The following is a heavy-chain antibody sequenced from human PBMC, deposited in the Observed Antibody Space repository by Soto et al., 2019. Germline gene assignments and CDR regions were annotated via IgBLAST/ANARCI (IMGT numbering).Heavy chain of an antibody. CDR1: GYTLTSYD. J-gene: IGHJ4*02. CDR3: ARRAETNGWNAFGADKYYFDF. CDR2: MNPNTGNS. D-gene: IGHD1-1*01. Sequence: SVKVSCKASGYTLTSYDIYWVRQATGQGLEWMGWMNPNTGNSGYAQKFQGRVTMTSDTSISTAHMELSSLRSEDTAVYYCARRAETNGWNAFGADKYYFDFWGQGTLVTVSS. V-gene: IGHV1-8*01.